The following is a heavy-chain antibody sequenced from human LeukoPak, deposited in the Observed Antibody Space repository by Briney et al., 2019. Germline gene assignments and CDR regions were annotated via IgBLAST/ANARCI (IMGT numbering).Heavy chain of an antibody. CDR3: ARVGTIFGEWPDY. J-gene: IGHJ4*02. Sequence: SETLSLTCAVYGGSFSGYYWSWTRQPPGKGLEWIGEINHSGSTNYNPSLKSRVTISVDTSKNQFSLKLSSVTAADTAVYYCARVGTIFGEWPDYWGQGTLVTVSS. CDR1: GGSFSGYY. CDR2: INHSGST. D-gene: IGHD3-3*01. V-gene: IGHV4-34*01.